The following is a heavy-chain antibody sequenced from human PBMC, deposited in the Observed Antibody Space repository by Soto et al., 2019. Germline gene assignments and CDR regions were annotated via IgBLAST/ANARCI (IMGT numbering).Heavy chain of an antibody. Sequence: GGSLRLSCAASGFTFSDHWMNWVRQAPGKGLEWVANIKQDGSEKYYVDSVKGRFTISRDNAKNSLYLQMNSLRDEDTAVYYCARDCGGNWNFGGTFDIWGQGTMVTVSS. CDR1: GFTFSDHW. J-gene: IGHJ3*02. CDR3: ARDCGGNWNFGGTFDI. D-gene: IGHD1-7*01. CDR2: IKQDGSEK. V-gene: IGHV3-7*05.